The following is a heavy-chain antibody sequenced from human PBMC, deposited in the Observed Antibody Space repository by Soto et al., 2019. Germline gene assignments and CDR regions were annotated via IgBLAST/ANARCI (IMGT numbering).Heavy chain of an antibody. CDR2: IFSGDNT. D-gene: IGHD2-21*02. CDR3: ATGLTLPVRPSFDT. Sequence: EVQLVESGGGLIQPGGSLRLSCAASGFTVSGNYITWVRQAPGKGLEWVSVIFSGDNTYNSDSVKGRFTISRDNSKNTVYLQMNRLRGDDTAVYFCATGLTLPVRPSFDTWGQGTLLTVSS. J-gene: IGHJ5*02. V-gene: IGHV3-53*01. CDR1: GFTVSGNY.